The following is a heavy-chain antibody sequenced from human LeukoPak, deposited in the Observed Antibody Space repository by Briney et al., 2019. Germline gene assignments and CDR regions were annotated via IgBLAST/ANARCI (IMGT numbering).Heavy chain of an antibody. J-gene: IGHJ6*02. V-gene: IGHV1-46*01. Sequence: ASVKVSCKASGYTFTSYYTHWVRQAPGQGLEWMGIINPSGGSTSYAQKFQGRVTMTRDTSTSTVYMELSSLRSEDTAVYYCARYAVDSSGWYYYYYYGMDVWGQGTTVTVSS. CDR3: ARYAVDSSGWYYYYYYGMDV. CDR1: GYTFTSYY. CDR2: INPSGGST. D-gene: IGHD3-22*01.